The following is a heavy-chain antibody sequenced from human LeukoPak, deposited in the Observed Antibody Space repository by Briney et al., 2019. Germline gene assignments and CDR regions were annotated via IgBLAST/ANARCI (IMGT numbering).Heavy chain of an antibody. J-gene: IGHJ4*02. CDR3: AGGSGTYSPDY. CDR1: GFTFSRYD. V-gene: IGHV3-64*01. Sequence: HSGGSLRLSCAASGFTFSRYDMHWVRQAPGKGLEYVSGVTSNGDRTFYAKSVKGRFTISRDNSKNTLYLQMGSLRAEDMAVYYCAGGSGTYSPDYWGQGTLVTVSS. CDR2: VTSNGDRT. D-gene: IGHD3-10*01.